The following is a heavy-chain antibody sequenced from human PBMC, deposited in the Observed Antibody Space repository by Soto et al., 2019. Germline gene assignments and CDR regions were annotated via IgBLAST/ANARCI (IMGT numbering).Heavy chain of an antibody. J-gene: IGHJ3*02. D-gene: IGHD2-15*01. Sequence: ASVKVSCKASGYTFTSYAMHWVRQAPGQRLEWMGWINAGNGNTKYSQKFQGRVTITRDTSASTAYMELSSLRSEDTAVYYCARVGGCLPHAFDIWGQGTMVTVSS. CDR3: ARVGGCLPHAFDI. CDR1: GYTFTSYA. CDR2: INAGNGNT. V-gene: IGHV1-3*01.